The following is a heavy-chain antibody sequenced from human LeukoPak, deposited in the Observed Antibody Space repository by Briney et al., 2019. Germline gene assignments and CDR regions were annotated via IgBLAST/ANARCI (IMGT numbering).Heavy chain of an antibody. Sequence: GGSLRVSCAASGLTFSSYWMHWVGQAPGKGLAWVSRINRDGSSTSYADSVKGRFTISRDNAKNTLYLQMNGLRAYDTAVNYCARGYGMDVWGQGTTVTVSS. CDR1: GLTFSSYW. J-gene: IGHJ6*02. CDR3: ARGYGMDV. CDR2: INRDGSST. V-gene: IGHV3-74*01.